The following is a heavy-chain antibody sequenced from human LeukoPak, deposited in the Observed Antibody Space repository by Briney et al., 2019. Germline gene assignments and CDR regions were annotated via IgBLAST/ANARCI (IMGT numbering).Heavy chain of an antibody. Sequence: GGSLRLSCAASGFTFDDYAMHWVRQAPGKGLEWVSGISRDSGNIGYADSVKGRFTISRDNAKNSLYLQMNSLRAEDTALYYCAKDRWQQRIYYFDYWGQGTLVTVSS. J-gene: IGHJ4*02. D-gene: IGHD6-13*01. CDR2: ISRDSGNI. CDR3: AKDRWQQRIYYFDY. CDR1: GFTFDDYA. V-gene: IGHV3-9*01.